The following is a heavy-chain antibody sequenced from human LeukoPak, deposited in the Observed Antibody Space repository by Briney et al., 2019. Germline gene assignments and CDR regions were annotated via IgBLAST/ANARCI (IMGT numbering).Heavy chain of an antibody. J-gene: IGHJ4*02. V-gene: IGHV1-2*02. CDR3: ARGLTVLRFLEWLVFGY. CDR1: GYTFTGYY. D-gene: IGHD3-3*01. Sequence: ASVKVSCKASGYTFTGYYMHWLRQAPGQGLEWMGWISLSSGGTYYTQKFQDRVTMTRDTSLSTAYMELSRLRSDDTAVYYCARGLTVLRFLEWLVFGYWGQGTLVTVSS. CDR2: ISLSSGGT.